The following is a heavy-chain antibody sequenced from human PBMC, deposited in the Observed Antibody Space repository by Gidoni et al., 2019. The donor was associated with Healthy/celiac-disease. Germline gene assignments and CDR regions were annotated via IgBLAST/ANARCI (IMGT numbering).Heavy chain of an antibody. CDR1: GGSISSGSYY. D-gene: IGHD3-22*01. V-gene: IGHV4-61*02. CDR3: ARAEYYYDSSGYYYYYGMDV. Sequence: QVQLQESGTGLVKPSQTLSLTCTVAGGSISSGSYYWSWIRQPAGKGLEWIGRIYTSGSTNYNPSLKSRVTISVDTSKNQFSLKLSSVTAADTAVYYCARAEYYYDSSGYYYYYGMDVWGQGTTVTVSS. J-gene: IGHJ6*02. CDR2: IYTSGST.